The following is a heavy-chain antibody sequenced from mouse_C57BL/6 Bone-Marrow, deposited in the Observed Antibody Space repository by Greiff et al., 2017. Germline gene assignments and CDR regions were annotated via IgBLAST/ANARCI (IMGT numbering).Heavy chain of an antibody. CDR3: TRGDYDPGFAY. V-gene: IGHV1-5*01. J-gene: IGHJ3*01. Sequence: EVQLQQSGTVLARPGASVKMSCKTSGYTFTSYWMHWVQQRPGQGLEWIGAIYPGNSDTSYNQKFKGEAKLTAVTSASTAYMELSSLTYEDSAVYYCTRGDYDPGFAYWGQGTLVTVSA. D-gene: IGHD2-4*01. CDR1: GYTFTSYW. CDR2: IYPGNSDT.